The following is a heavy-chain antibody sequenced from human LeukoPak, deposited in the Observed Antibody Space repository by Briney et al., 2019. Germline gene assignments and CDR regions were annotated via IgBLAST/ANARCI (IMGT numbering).Heavy chain of an antibody. Sequence: SETLSLTCAVYGGSFSGYYWSWIRQPPGKGLEWIGEINHSGSTNYNPSLKSRVTISVDTSKNQFSLKLSSVTAADTAVYYCARELLRGASDHYGSGSYDYWGQGTLVTVSS. CDR3: ARELLRGASDHYGSGSYDY. CDR2: INHSGST. D-gene: IGHD3-10*01. V-gene: IGHV4-34*01. J-gene: IGHJ4*02. CDR1: GGSFSGYY.